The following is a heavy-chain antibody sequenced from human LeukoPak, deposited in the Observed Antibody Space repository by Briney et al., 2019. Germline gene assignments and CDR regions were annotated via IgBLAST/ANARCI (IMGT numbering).Heavy chain of an antibody. J-gene: IGHJ4*02. CDR3: ARVLLCGSGGAFDY. D-gene: IGHD3-10*01. V-gene: IGHV3-66*02. Sequence: GGSLRLSCAASGFAVSSNYMGWVRQAPGKGLEWVSLIYSGGTTSYADSVKGRFTISRDSSKNTVSLQMNSLRAEDTAVYYCARVLLCGSGGAFDYWGQGTLVTVSS. CDR1: GFAVSSNY. CDR2: IYSGGTT.